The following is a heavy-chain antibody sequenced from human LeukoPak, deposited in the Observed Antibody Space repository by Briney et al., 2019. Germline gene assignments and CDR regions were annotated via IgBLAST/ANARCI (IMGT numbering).Heavy chain of an antibody. V-gene: IGHV4-4*02. Sequence: SETLSLTCTVSGDSINSLDLWSWVRQPPGKGLEWIGEMYLSGTTHSNPSVKSRVTISIDESKNQFFLNLSSVTAADTAVYYCAGLVGRYSSGLYYYYFDYWGQGTLVTVSS. CDR2: MYLSGTT. CDR1: GDSINSLDL. D-gene: IGHD3-22*01. J-gene: IGHJ4*02. CDR3: AGLVGRYSSGLYYYYFDY.